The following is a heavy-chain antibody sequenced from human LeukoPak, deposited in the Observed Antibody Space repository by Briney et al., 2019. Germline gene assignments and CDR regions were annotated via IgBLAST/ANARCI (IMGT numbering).Heavy chain of an antibody. CDR3: AKDLNRYCSGGSCYFYDY. V-gene: IGHV3-30*02. CDR1: GFTFSSYG. D-gene: IGHD2-15*01. CDR2: IRYDGSNK. Sequence: PGGSLRLSCAASGFTFSSYGMHWVRQAPGKGLEWVAFIRYDGSNKYYADSVKGRFTISTYNSKNTLYLQMNSLRAEDTAVYYCAKDLNRYCSGGSCYFYDYWGQGTLVTVSS. J-gene: IGHJ4*02.